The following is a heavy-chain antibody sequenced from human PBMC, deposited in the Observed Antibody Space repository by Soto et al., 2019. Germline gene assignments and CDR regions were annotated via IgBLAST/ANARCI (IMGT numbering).Heavy chain of an antibody. D-gene: IGHD5-18*01. J-gene: IGHJ5*02. CDR3: AKDYNSYGYNWFDP. CDR1: GFTFSSYG. V-gene: IGHV3-30*18. CDR2: ISYDGSNK. Sequence: QVQLVESGGGVVQPGRSLRLSCAASGFTFSSYGMHWVRQAPGKGLEWVAVISYDGSNKYYADSVKGRFTISRDNSKNTLYLQMNSLRAEDTAVYYCAKDYNSYGYNWFDPWGQGTLVTVSS.